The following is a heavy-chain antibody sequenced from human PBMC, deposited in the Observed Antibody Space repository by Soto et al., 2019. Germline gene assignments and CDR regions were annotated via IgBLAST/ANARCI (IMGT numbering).Heavy chain of an antibody. J-gene: IGHJ4*02. D-gene: IGHD5-18*01. V-gene: IGHV1-8*01. CDR2: MNPNSGNT. CDR3: ARDGQEYGYDY. CDR1: GYAITIYD. Sequence: ASVKVSWKAAGYAITIYDINWVRQATRQGLEWMGWMNPNSGNTGYAQKFQGRVTMTRDTSISTAYMELRSLRSDDTAVYYCARDGQEYGYDYWGQGTLVTVSS.